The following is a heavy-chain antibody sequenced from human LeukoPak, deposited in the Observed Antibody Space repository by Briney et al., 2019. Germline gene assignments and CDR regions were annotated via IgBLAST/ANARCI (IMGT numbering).Heavy chain of an antibody. D-gene: IGHD6-13*01. V-gene: IGHV1-2*02. CDR3: ARDRVKAAATTFDY. CDR1: GYTFTGYY. CDR2: INPNSGGT. J-gene: IGHJ4*02. Sequence: VASVKVSCKASGYTFTGYYMHWVRQAPGQGLEWMGWINPNSGGTNYAQKFQGRVTMTRDTSISTAYMELSRLRSDDTAVYYCARDRVKAAATTFDYWGQGTLVTVSS.